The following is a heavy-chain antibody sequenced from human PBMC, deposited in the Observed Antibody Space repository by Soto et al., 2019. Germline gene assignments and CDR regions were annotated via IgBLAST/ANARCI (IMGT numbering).Heavy chain of an antibody. CDR2: IYSGVST. Sequence: EVQLVESGGGLAQPGGSLRLSCAASGFTVSSNYMNWVRKAPGKGLEWVSVIYSGVSTYYADSVKGRFTISRDNSKNTLYLQMNTLRAEDTAVYYCARGWWAHFDYWGQGTLVTVSS. D-gene: IGHD2-15*01. CDR3: ARGWWAHFDY. V-gene: IGHV3-66*01. J-gene: IGHJ4*02. CDR1: GFTVSSNY.